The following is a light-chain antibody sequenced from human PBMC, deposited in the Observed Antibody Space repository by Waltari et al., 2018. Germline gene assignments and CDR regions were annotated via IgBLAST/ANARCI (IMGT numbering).Light chain of an antibody. CDR2: NNS. Sequence: QSVLTQLPSASGTPGQRVTISCSGSSANIGSNPVNWYQQLPGTAPKLLINNNSQRPSGVPDRFSGSKSGTSASLAISGLLSDDEAEYYCAAWDDSLSGYVFGTGTNVSVL. CDR3: AAWDDSLSGYV. J-gene: IGLJ1*01. V-gene: IGLV1-44*01. CDR1: SANIGSNP.